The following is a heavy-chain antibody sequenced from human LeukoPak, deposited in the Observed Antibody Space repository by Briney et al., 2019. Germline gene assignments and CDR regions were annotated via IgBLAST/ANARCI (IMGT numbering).Heavy chain of an antibody. V-gene: IGHV4-34*01. CDR1: GGSFSGYY. Sequence: KPSETLSLTCAVYGGSFSGYYWSWIRQPPGKGLEWIGEINHSGSTNYNPSLKSRVTISVDTSKNQFSLKLSSVTAADTAVYYCASRGYSYGFDYWGQGTLVTVSS. CDR2: INHSGST. D-gene: IGHD5-18*01. J-gene: IGHJ4*02. CDR3: ASRGYSYGFDY.